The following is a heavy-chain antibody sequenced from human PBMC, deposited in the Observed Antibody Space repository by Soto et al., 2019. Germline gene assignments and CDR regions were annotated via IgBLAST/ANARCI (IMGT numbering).Heavy chain of an antibody. J-gene: IGHJ6*02. CDR2: IYYSGST. CDR1: GGSVSSGSYY. CDR3: ARVAVVVVAARPYYYGMDV. D-gene: IGHD2-15*01. V-gene: IGHV4-61*01. Sequence: SETLSLTCTVSGGSVSSGSYYWSWIRQPPGKGLEWIGYIYYSGSTNYNPSLKSRVTISVDTSKNQFSLQLSSVTAADTAVYYCARVAVVVVAARPYYYGMDVWGQGTTVTVSS.